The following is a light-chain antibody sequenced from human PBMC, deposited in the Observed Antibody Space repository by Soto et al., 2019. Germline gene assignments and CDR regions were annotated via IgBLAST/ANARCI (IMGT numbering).Light chain of an antibody. J-gene: IGKJ1*01. CDR2: GTS. V-gene: IGKV3-20*01. CDR3: QQYGSSPRT. Sequence: DIVLTQSPATLSLSPGERATLSCRASQRIATSYLGWYQQKPGQAPRLLIYGTSKRAADIPDRFSGSGSGTDFTLTISRLEAEDSAVYYCQQYGSSPRTFGQGTKVDIK. CDR1: QRIATSY.